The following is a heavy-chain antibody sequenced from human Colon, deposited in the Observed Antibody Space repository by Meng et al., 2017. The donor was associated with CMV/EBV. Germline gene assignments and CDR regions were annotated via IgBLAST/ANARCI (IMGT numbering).Heavy chain of an antibody. CDR3: ARDFIPFLGGYWDYYYGMDV. J-gene: IGHJ6*02. CDR1: GYTFTVYY. V-gene: IGHV1-2*02. CDR2: INPNSGGT. Sequence: ASVKVSCKTSGYTFTVYYIHWVRQAPGQGLEWMGWINPNSGGTNYAQKFQGRVTMTRDTSISTAYMEMSRLRSDDTAVYYCARDFIPFLGGYWDYYYGMDVWGQGTTVTVSS. D-gene: IGHD3-3*01.